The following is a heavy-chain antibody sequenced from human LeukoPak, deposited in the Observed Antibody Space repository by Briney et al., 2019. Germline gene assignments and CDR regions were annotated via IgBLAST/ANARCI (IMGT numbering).Heavy chain of an antibody. D-gene: IGHD3-16*01. CDR2: ISGSGGST. Sequence: TGGSLRLSCAASGFTFSSYGMSWVRQAPGKGLEWVSSISGSGGSTYYADSVKGRFTISRDNAKNSLYLQMNSLRAEDTAVYYCARDRAFGGVTDDFDYWGQGTLVTVSS. J-gene: IGHJ4*02. V-gene: IGHV3-23*01. CDR3: ARDRAFGGVTDDFDY. CDR1: GFTFSSYG.